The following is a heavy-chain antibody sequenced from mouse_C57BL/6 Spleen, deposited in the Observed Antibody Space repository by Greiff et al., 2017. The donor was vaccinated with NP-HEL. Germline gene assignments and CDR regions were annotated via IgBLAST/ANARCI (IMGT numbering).Heavy chain of an antibody. CDR3: ARDGNYGFDY. Sequence: EVKLVESEGGLVQPGSSMKLSCTASGFTFSDYYMAWVRQVPEKGLEWVANINYDGSSTYYLDSLKSRFIISRDNAKNILYLQMSSLKSEDTATYYCARDGNYGFDYWGQGTTLTVSS. D-gene: IGHD2-1*01. J-gene: IGHJ2*01. V-gene: IGHV5-16*01. CDR1: GFTFSDYY. CDR2: INYDGSST.